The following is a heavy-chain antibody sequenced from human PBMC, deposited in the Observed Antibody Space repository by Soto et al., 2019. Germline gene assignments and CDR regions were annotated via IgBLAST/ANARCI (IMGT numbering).Heavy chain of an antibody. CDR2: INHTGST. CDR1: GGSISSYY. CDR3: ARDKITGLFDY. J-gene: IGHJ4*02. D-gene: IGHD2-8*02. Sequence: SETLSLTCTVSGGSISSYYWSWIRQPPGTGLGWIGEINHTGSTNYNPSLKSRVTISVDTSKNQFSLKLTSVTAADTAVYYCARDKITGLFDYWGQGTLVTSPQ. V-gene: IGHV4-34*01.